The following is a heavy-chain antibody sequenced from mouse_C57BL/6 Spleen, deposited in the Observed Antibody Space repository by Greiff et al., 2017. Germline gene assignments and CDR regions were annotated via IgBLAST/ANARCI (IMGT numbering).Heavy chain of an antibody. CDR1: GYTFTSYW. J-gene: IGHJ2*01. CDR2: INPGNGGT. V-gene: IGHV1-53*01. Sequence: QVQLQQPGTELVKPGASVKLSCKASGYTFTSYWMHWVKQRPGQGLEWIGNINPGNGGTNYNEKFMSKATLTVDQSSSTAYMQLSSLTSEDSAVYLCARSRLYVVDYWGQGTTLTVSS. CDR3: ARSRLYVVDY. D-gene: IGHD2-3*01.